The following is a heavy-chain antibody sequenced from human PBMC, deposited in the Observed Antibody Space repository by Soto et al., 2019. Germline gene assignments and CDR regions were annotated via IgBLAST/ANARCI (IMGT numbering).Heavy chain of an antibody. CDR1: GFTFSGYG. Sequence: QVQLVESGGGVVQPGRSLRLSCAASGFTFSGYGMHWVRQAPGKGLEWVAVIWYDGSNKYYADSVKGRFTISRDNSKNPLYLQMNSLRAEDTALYYCARAVDAPLGYFFDYWGQGTLVTVSS. V-gene: IGHV3-33*01. D-gene: IGHD3-16*01. CDR3: ARAVDAPLGYFFDY. CDR2: IWYDGSNK. J-gene: IGHJ4*02.